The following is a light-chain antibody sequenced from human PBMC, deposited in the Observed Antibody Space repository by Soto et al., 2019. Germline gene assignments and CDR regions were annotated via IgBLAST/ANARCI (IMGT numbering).Light chain of an antibody. CDR3: SSYTRSSSLYV. Sequence: QSVLTQPASVSGSPGQSITISCTGTSSDVGGYEYVSWYQQHPGKAPKLMIYEVSNRPSGVSNRFSGSKSGNTASLTISGLQAEDEADYYCSSYTRSSSLYVFGTGTKVTVL. CDR1: SSDVGGYEY. J-gene: IGLJ1*01. CDR2: EVS. V-gene: IGLV2-14*01.